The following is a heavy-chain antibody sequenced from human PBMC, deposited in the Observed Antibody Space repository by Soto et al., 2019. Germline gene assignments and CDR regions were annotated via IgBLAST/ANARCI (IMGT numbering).Heavy chain of an antibody. D-gene: IGHD2-8*01. J-gene: IGHJ1*01. CDR1: GYTFTRYS. Sequence: QVQLVQSGAEVKKPGASVKVSCRASGYTFTRYSVHWVRQAPGQGLEWMGWINPNTGGTRFAPKFECRVTLTTDPSVRTVYMEVRSLRSEDTAVFYCSVYFDDLQEASFWGQGTLVTVTS. V-gene: IGHV1-2*02. CDR3: SVYFDDLQEASF. CDR2: INPNTGGT.